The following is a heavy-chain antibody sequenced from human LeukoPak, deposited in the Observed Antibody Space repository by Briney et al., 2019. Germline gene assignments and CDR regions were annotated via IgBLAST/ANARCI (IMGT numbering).Heavy chain of an antibody. CDR3: ARDTAGYSSSVGPLGAFDI. V-gene: IGHV1-46*01. J-gene: IGHJ3*02. CDR1: GYTFTSYY. D-gene: IGHD6-13*01. CDR2: INPSGGST. Sequence: ASVKVSCKASGYTFTSYYMHWVRQAPGQGLEWMGIINPSGGSTSYAQKFQGRVTMTRDMSTSTVYMELSSLRSEDTAVCYCARDTAGYSSSVGPLGAFDIWGQGTMVTVSS.